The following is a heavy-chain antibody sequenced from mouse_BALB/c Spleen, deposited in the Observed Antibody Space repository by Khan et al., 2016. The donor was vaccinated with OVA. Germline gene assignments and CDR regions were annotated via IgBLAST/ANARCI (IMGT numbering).Heavy chain of an antibody. CDR3: ARRNYFGYTFAY. V-gene: IGHV1-77*01. J-gene: IGHJ3*01. CDR2: ISPGSGDT. CDR1: GYTFTDYY. Sequence: QVQLKQSGAELARPGASVKLSCKASGYTFTDYYINWVKQRTGQGLEWIGEISPGSGDTYYNERFKGKATLTADNSSSTAYMQLSSLTSEASAVYFGARRNYFGYTFAYWGQGTLVTVSA. D-gene: IGHD1-2*01.